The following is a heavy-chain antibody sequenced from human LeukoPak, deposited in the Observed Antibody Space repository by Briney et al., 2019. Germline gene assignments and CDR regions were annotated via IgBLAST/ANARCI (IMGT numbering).Heavy chain of an antibody. D-gene: IGHD3-10*01. CDR3: ARGRPVLLWFGEPSNWFDP. V-gene: IGHV4-34*01. CDR2: INHSGST. CDR1: GGSFSGYY. J-gene: IGHJ5*02. Sequence: KASETLSLTCAVYGGSFSGYYWSWIRQSPGKGLEWIGEINHSGSTNYNPSLKSRCTISVDTSKNQFSLKLSSVTAADTAVYYCARGRPVLLWFGEPSNWFDPWGQGTLVTVSS.